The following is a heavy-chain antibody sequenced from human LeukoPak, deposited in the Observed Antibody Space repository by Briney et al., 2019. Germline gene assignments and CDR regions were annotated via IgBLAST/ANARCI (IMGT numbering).Heavy chain of an antibody. CDR3: ARIGYSSSSLDY. D-gene: IGHD6-6*01. V-gene: IGHV3-7*01. J-gene: IGHJ4*02. CDR2: IKQDGSQK. Sequence: GGSLRLSCAASGFTFSNYWMTWVRQAPGKGLEWVANIKQDGSQKYYVDSVKGRFTISRDNAKISSYLQRNSLRAEDTAVYYCARIGYSSSSLDYWGQGTLVTVSS. CDR1: GFTFSNYW.